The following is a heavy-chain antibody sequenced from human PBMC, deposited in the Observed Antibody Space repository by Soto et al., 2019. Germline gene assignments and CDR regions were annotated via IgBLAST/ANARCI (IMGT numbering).Heavy chain of an antibody. V-gene: IGHV4-34*01. CDR3: ASPAGADYTFDY. CDR2: INHRGST. CDR1: GGSFSGYY. D-gene: IGHD4-4*01. Sequence: SETLSLTCAVYGGSFSGYYWSWIRQAPGRGLEWIGTINHRGSTNYNPSLESRVTISADTSKNQFSLNLRSVTAADTAVYYCASPAGADYTFDYWGQGILVTVSS. J-gene: IGHJ4*02.